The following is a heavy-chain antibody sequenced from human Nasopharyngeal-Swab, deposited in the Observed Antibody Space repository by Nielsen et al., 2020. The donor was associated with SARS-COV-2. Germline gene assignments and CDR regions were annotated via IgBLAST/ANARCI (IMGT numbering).Heavy chain of an antibody. D-gene: IGHD2-2*01. V-gene: IGHV3-53*01. Sequence: GESLKISCAVSGLTVSSTYMSWVRQAPGKGLEWVSVTEIGGTTHYADSVKGRFSISRDSSTNTLYLQMNNVRAEDTAVYYCARDLGGGYCPTTNCHGSWGQGTLVTVSS. CDR2: TEIGGTT. J-gene: IGHJ1*01. CDR3: ARDLGGGYCPTTNCHGS. CDR1: GLTVSSTY.